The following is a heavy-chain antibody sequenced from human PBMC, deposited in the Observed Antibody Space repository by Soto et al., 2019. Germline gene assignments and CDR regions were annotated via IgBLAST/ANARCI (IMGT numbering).Heavy chain of an antibody. D-gene: IGHD1-7*01. V-gene: IGHV1-2*04. CDR2: INPNSGGA. J-gene: IGHJ2*01. CDR3: ARGSGDWNYAGKYWYFDL. Sequence: QVQLVQSGAEVKKPGTSVKVSCKASGYTFTTYYVHWVRQAPGQGLEWMGWINPNSGGAKYAQKFQDWVTVTRDTSISTAYMELNRLRSDDTAVYYCARGSGDWNYAGKYWYFDLWGRGTLVTVSS. CDR1: GYTFTTYY.